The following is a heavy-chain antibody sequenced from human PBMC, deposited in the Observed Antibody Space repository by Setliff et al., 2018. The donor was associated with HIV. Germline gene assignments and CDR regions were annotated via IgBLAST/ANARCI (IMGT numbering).Heavy chain of an antibody. D-gene: IGHD2-2*01. CDR1: GCTFTAYY. Sequence: ASVKVSCKASGCTFTAYYMHWVRQAPGQGLEWMGRSNPNSGGTNYAQKFQGRVTMTRDKSISTAYMELSRLRSDDKAVYYCARGSTAVNYYYYSIDVWGKGTTVTVSS. CDR3: ARGSTAVNYYYYSIDV. CDR2: SNPNSGGT. V-gene: IGHV1-2*06. J-gene: IGHJ6*03.